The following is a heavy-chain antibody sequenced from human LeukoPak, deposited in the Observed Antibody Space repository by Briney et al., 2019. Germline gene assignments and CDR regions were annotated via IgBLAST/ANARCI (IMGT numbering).Heavy chain of an antibody. CDR3: ARGEVYYYMDV. CDR2: INHSGST. V-gene: IGHV4-34*01. Sequence: PSETLSLTCAVYGGSFSGYYWSWIRQPPGKGLEWIGEINHSGSTNYNPSLKSRVTISVDTSKNQFPLKLSSVTAADTAVYYCARGEVYYYMDVWGKGTTVTISS. CDR1: GGSFSGYY. J-gene: IGHJ6*03.